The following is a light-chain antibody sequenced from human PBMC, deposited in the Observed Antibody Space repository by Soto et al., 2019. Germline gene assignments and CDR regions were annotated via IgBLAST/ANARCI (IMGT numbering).Light chain of an antibody. V-gene: IGKV1-5*03. CDR3: QQSSNYVWT. CDR1: QNINTW. Sequence: DIQMTQSPSTLSASVGDRVTITCRASQNINTWLAWYQQKPGEPPKLLIFKASRLQSGVPSRFSGGGSGTRFTFTIRGLQPEDFETYYCQQSSNYVWTFGQGTKVEI. CDR2: KAS. J-gene: IGKJ1*01.